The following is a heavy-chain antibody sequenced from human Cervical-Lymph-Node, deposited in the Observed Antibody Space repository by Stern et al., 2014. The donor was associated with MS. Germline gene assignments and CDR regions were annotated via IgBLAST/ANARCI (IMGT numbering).Heavy chain of an antibody. Sequence: VQLEESGAEVKKPGASVKVSCKGSGYTLTELSMHWVRQAPGKGLAWMGGFDPEDGETIYAQKFQGRVAMTEDTSTDTAYMELSSLRSEDTAVYYCATAPKYCSGGSCYFRAFDIWGQGTMVTVSS. V-gene: IGHV1-24*01. CDR2: FDPEDGET. CDR3: ATAPKYCSGGSCYFRAFDI. CDR1: GYTLTELS. J-gene: IGHJ3*02. D-gene: IGHD2-15*01.